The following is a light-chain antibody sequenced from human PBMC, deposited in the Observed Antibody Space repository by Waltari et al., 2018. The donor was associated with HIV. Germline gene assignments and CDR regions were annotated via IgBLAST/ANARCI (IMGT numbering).Light chain of an antibody. V-gene: IGLV2-14*01. CDR2: EFS. CDR3: TSYVSSSTPE. CDR1: TTTGRDSKY. J-gene: IGLJ3*02. Sequence: QSALTQPASVSGSPGQSITVSRSGPTTTGRDSKYVSWYQHHPGKAPKLIIYEFSRRPSGVSNRFSVSKSGNTASLTISGLLPDDEAEYFCTSYVSSSTPEFGGGTKLTVL.